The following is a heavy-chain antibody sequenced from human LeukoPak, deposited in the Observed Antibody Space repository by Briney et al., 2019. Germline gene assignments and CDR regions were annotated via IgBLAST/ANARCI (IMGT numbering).Heavy chain of an antibody. CDR3: ARDQCVGVSCFHDY. CDR2: IDPNSGGT. Sequence: ASVKVSCKASGYTFTGYYMHWVRQAPGQGLEWMGWIDPNSGGTNYAQKFQGRVTMTRDTSISTAYMELSRLRSDDTAVYYCARDQCVGVSCFHDYWGQGTLVTVSS. J-gene: IGHJ4*02. V-gene: IGHV1-2*02. D-gene: IGHD2-2*01. CDR1: GYTFTGYY.